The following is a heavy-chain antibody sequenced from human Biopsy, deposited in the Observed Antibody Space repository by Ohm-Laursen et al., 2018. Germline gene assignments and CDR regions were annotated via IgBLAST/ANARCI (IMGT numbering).Heavy chain of an antibody. D-gene: IGHD3-3*01. Sequence: SSVKVSCKFSGGSSSNYAFSWVRQAPGQGLEWVGRIVPILGHLNYAQRFQGRVSITADKSTTYVYMELSRLTSGDTAVYYCAADADGYYTEFDYWGPGTLVTVSS. V-gene: IGHV1-69*04. CDR3: AADADGYYTEFDY. CDR2: IVPILGHL. CDR1: GGSSSNYA. J-gene: IGHJ4*02.